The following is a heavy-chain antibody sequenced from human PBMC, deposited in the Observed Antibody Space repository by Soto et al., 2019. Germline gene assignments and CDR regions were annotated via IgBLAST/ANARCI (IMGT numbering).Heavy chain of an antibody. CDR2: ISHDGRNK. Sequence: PGGSLRLSCAASGLTFSDYFMHWVRQAPGKGLEWVAFISHDGRNKNYGDSVKGRFTISRDNSRTTLYLQMNSLRVEDTALYYCVRKYPGTRPFDYWGQGTLVTVSS. CDR3: VRKYPGTRPFDY. J-gene: IGHJ4*01. V-gene: IGHV3-30*04. D-gene: IGHD2-2*01. CDR1: GLTFSDYF.